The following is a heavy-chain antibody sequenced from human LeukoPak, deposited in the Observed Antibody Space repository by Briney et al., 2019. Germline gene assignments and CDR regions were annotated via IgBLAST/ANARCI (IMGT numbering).Heavy chain of an antibody. Sequence: GGSLRLSCAASGFTFSSYWMSWVRQAPGKGLEWVANIKQDGSEKYYVDSVKGRFTISRDNAKNSLYLQMNSLRAEDTAVYYCARMDRSDYDFWSGYYSLHYYYGMDVWGQGTTVTVSS. CDR1: GFTFSSYW. D-gene: IGHD3-3*01. CDR3: ARMDRSDYDFWSGYYSLHYYYGMDV. CDR2: IKQDGSEK. V-gene: IGHV3-7*01. J-gene: IGHJ6*02.